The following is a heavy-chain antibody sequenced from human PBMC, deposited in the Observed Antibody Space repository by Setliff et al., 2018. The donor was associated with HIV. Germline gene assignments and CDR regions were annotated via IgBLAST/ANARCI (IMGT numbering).Heavy chain of an antibody. CDR2: IYHSEYT. CDR1: GDSISSDFY. Sequence: SETLSLTCTVSGDSISSDFYWGWIRQPPGKGLEWIGEIYHSEYTNYNASLKSRVSMSVDKSKNQFSLKLTSVTAADTAVYYCARGHCSGTNCYGVDYYGMDVWGQGTTVTVSS. J-gene: IGHJ6*02. D-gene: IGHD2-2*01. V-gene: IGHV4-38-2*02. CDR3: ARGHCSGTNCYGVDYYGMDV.